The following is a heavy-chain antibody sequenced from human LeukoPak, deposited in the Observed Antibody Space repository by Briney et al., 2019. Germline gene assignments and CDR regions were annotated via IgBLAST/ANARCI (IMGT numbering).Heavy chain of an antibody. CDR3: ARAFLVGSYSRLSYYYGMDV. D-gene: IGHD1-26*01. CDR1: GYTFTSYD. CDR2: MNPNSGNT. V-gene: IGHV1-8*01. Sequence: WASVKVSCKASGYTFTSYDINWVRQATGQGLEWMGWMNPNSGNTGYAQKFQGRVTMTRNTSISTAYMELSSLRSEDTAVYYCARAFLVGSYSRLSYYYGMDVWGQGTTVTVSS. J-gene: IGHJ6*02.